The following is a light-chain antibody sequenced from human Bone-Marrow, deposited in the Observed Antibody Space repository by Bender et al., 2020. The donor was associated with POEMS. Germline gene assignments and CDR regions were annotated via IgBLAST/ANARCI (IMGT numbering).Light chain of an antibody. CDR3: CSYGGRGTLV. Sequence: QSALPQPASVSGSPGQSITISCAGTYNDGATYNLVSWYQQHPGKAPKLIIYEVTKRPSGVSDRFSGSKSGNTASLTISGLRAEDEAHYYCCSYGGRGTLVFGGGTKVTVL. V-gene: IGLV2-23*02. CDR1: YNDGATYNL. J-gene: IGLJ3*02. CDR2: EVT.